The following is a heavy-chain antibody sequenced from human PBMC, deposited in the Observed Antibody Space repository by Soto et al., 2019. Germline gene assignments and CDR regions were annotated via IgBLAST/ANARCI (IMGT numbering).Heavy chain of an antibody. J-gene: IGHJ4*02. Sequence: QVQLQQWGAGLLKPSETLSLTCAVYGGSFSGYYWSWIRQPPGKGLEWIGEINHSGSTNYNPSLKSRVTISVDTSKNQFSLKLSSVTAADTAVYYCARGKGGWLNYWGQGTLVTVSS. CDR2: INHSGST. V-gene: IGHV4-34*01. D-gene: IGHD6-19*01. CDR1: GGSFSGYY. CDR3: ARGKGGWLNY.